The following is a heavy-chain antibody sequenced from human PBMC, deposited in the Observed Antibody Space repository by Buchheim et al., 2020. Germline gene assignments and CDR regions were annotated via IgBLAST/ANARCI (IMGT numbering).Heavy chain of an antibody. Sequence: QVQLVESGGGVVQPGRSLRLSCAASGFTFSSYAMHWVRQAPGKGLEWVAVISYDGSNKYYADSVKGRFTISRDNSKNTLYLQMNSLRAEDTAVYYCARDRITMIVVVITSPYYYGMDVWGQGTT. CDR2: ISYDGSNK. D-gene: IGHD3-22*01. CDR3: ARDRITMIVVVITSPYYYGMDV. CDR1: GFTFSSYA. J-gene: IGHJ6*02. V-gene: IGHV3-30-3*01.